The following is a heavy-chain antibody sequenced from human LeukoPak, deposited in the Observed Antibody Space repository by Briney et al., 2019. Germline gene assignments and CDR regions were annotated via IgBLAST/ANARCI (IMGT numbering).Heavy chain of an antibody. CDR1: GFTLTRNA. J-gene: IGHJ4*02. CDR3: AKDLSWWAAADY. Sequence: GGSLRLSCAASGFTLTRNAMSWVRQTPGRGLEGVSGGGSDDNTHYTDSVRGRSTISRDNANNTLFLQMNSLRVEDTAVYYCAKDLSWWAAADYWGQGALVTVSS. D-gene: IGHD2-15*01. V-gene: IGHV3-23*01. CDR2: GGSDDNT.